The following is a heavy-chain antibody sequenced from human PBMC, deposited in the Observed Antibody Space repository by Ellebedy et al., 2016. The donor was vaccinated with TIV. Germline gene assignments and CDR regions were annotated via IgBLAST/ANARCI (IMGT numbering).Heavy chain of an antibody. CDR3: AAGGDCSGGSCYSP. CDR2: IKQDGSEK. D-gene: IGHD2-15*01. J-gene: IGHJ5*02. CDR1: GFTFSSYW. V-gene: IGHV3-7*03. Sequence: GESLKISXAASGFTFSSYWMSWVRQAPGKGLEWVANIKQDGSEKYYVDSVKGRFTISRDNAKNSLYLQMNSLRSEDTAVYYCAAGGDCSGGSCYSPWGQGTLVTVSS.